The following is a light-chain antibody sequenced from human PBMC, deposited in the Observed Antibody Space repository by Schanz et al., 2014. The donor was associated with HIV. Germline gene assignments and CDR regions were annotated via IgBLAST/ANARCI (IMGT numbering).Light chain of an antibody. CDR2: RNN. V-gene: IGLV1-47*01. Sequence: QSVPTQPRSASGTPGQRVTISCSGTRSNPGTNYVYWYQHLPGTAPKLLIYRNNKRPSGVPDRFSGSKSGTSVSLAISGLRSEDEADYYCAAWDDSLKGVLFRGGTKLTVL. CDR1: RSNPGTNY. CDR3: AAWDDSLKGVL. J-gene: IGLJ2*01.